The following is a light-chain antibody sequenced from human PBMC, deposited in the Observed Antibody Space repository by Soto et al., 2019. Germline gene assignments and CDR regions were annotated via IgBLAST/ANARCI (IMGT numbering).Light chain of an antibody. CDR1: SSDVGGYNY. CDR3: SSYTSSSTWV. CDR2: EVT. V-gene: IGLV2-14*01. Sequence: QSVLTQPASVSGSPGQSITISCTGTSSDVGGYNYVSWYQQHPGKAPNLMIYEVTTRPSGVSNRFSGSKSGNTASLTISGLQAEDEADYYCSSYTSSSTWVFGGGTKLTVL. J-gene: IGLJ3*02.